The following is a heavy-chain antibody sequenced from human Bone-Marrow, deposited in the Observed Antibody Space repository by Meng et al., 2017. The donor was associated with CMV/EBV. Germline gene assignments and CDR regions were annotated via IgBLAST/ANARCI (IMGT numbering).Heavy chain of an antibody. CDR1: GGSISSSSYY. V-gene: IGHV4-39*07. Sequence: GSLRLSCTVSGGSISSSSYYWGWIRQPPGKGLEWIGSIYYSGSTYYNPSLKSRVTISVDTSKNQFSLKLSSVTAADTAVYYCARTWYYYDFWSGYLYYYGMDAWGQGTTVTVSS. D-gene: IGHD3-3*01. CDR3: ARTWYYYDFWSGYLYYYGMDA. CDR2: IYYSGST. J-gene: IGHJ6*02.